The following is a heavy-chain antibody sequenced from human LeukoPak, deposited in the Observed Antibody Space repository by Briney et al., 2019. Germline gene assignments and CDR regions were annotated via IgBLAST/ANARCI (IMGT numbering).Heavy chain of an antibody. CDR1: GLTFSSYG. CDR2: ISSDGSNK. CDR3: AKRYSVDWYYFDY. D-gene: IGHD1-26*01. J-gene: IGHJ4*02. V-gene: IGHV3-30*18. Sequence: GGSLRLSCAASGLTFSSYGMHWVRHAPGKGLEWEAVISSDGSNKYYADSVKGRFTISRDNSKNTLYLQMNSLRADDTAVYYCAKRYSVDWYYFDYWGQGTLVTVSS.